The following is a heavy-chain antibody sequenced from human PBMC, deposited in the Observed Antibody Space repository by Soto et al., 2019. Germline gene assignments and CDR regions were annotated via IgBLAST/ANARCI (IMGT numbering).Heavy chain of an antibody. D-gene: IGHD2-15*01. CDR2: IYSGGST. V-gene: IGHV3-66*01. J-gene: IGHJ4*02. Sequence: GGSLRLSCAASGFTVSSNYMSWVRQAPGKGLEWVSVIYSGGSTYYADSVKGRFTISRDNSKNTLYLQMNSLRAEDTAVYYCAREGIYCSGGSCYHIFDYWGQGTLVTVSS. CDR1: GFTVSSNY. CDR3: AREGIYCSGGSCYHIFDY.